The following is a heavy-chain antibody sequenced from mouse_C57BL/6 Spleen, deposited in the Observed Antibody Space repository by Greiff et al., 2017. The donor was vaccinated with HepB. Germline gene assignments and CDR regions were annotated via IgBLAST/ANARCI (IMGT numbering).Heavy chain of an antibody. CDR3: SRVRESDYNYAMDY. CDR1: GYTFTSYW. V-gene: IGHV1-72*01. CDR2: IDPNSGGT. Sequence: QVQLQQPGAELVKPGASVKLSCKASGYTFTSYWMPWVKQRPGRGLEWIGRIDPNSGGTKYNEKLKSKATLTVDKPSSTAYMQLSSLTSEDSAVYYCSRVRESDYNYAMDYWGQGTSVTVSS. J-gene: IGHJ4*01. D-gene: IGHD2-13*01.